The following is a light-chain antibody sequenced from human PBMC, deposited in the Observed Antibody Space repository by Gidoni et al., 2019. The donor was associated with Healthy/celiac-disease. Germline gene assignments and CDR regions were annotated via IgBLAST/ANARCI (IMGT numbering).Light chain of an antibody. CDR3: SSYTSSSTYV. Sequence: QSALTQPASGSGSPGQSITIACTGTISDVGGYNYVSWYQQHPGKAPKLMIYEVSNRPSGVSNRFSGSKSGNTASLTISGLQAEDEADYYCSSYTSSSTYVFGTGTKVTVL. J-gene: IGLJ1*01. CDR2: EVS. CDR1: ISDVGGYNY. V-gene: IGLV2-14*01.